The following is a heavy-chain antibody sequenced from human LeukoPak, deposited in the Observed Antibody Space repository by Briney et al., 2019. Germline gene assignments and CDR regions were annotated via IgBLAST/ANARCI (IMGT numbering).Heavy chain of an antibody. CDR2: IYYSGST. V-gene: IGHV4-59*01. Sequence: SETLSLTCTVSGGSISSYYWSWIRQPPGKRLEWIGYIYYSGSTNYNPSLKSRVTISVDTSKNQFSLKLSSVTAADTAVYYCARDGAYLDYWGQGTLVTVSS. CDR3: ARDGAYLDY. J-gene: IGHJ4*02. D-gene: IGHD1-26*01. CDR1: GGSISSYY.